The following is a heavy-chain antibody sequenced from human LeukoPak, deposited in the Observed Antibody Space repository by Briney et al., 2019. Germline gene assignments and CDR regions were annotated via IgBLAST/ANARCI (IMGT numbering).Heavy chain of an antibody. J-gene: IGHJ5*02. Sequence: GGSLRLSCAASGFTFSGYEMNWVRQAPGKGRWWVSYISNSGSTIYYADSVRGRVTTSTDHAKKSRYLQMNRLRAEDTAVYYCAREPLQYCSGGSCYSRGWFDPWGQGTLVTVSS. CDR1: GFTFSGYE. CDR2: ISNSGSTI. V-gene: IGHV3-48*03. D-gene: IGHD2-15*01. CDR3: AREPLQYCSGGSCYSRGWFDP.